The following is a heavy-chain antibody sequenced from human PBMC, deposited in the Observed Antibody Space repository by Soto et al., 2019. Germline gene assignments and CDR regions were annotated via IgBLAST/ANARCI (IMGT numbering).Heavy chain of an antibody. CDR1: GDSISTYY. J-gene: IGHJ4*01. CDR2: VYYTGST. V-gene: IGHV4-59*01. Sequence: QVQLQESGPGLMKPSETLSLTCDVSGDSISTYYWSWIRQPPGKGLEWIGYVYYTGSTLYNPSHESRVTFSIDMSKKQVPLKMNSVIAADPAVYYCARTRMIESWIDYWGHGTLVTVSS. D-gene: IGHD2-21*01. CDR3: ARTRMIESWIDY.